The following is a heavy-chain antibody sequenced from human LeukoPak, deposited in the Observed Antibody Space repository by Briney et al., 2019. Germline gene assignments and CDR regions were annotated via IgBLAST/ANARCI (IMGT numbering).Heavy chain of an antibody. CDR3: ARGLVVVPAAIPAYYYYYYMDV. CDR1: GGSISSYY. J-gene: IGHJ6*03. CDR2: INHSGST. Sequence: PSETLSLTCTVSGGSISSYYWSLIRQPPGKGLEWIGEINHSGSTDYNPSLKSRVTISVDTSKNQFSLKLSSVTAADTAVYYCARGLVVVPAAIPAYYYYYYMDVWGKGTTVTVSS. V-gene: IGHV4-34*01. D-gene: IGHD2-2*02.